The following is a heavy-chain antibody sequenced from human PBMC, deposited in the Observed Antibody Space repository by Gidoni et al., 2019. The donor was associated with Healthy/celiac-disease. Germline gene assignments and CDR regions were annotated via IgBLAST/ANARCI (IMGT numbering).Heavy chain of an antibody. D-gene: IGHD3-22*01. J-gene: IGHJ3*02. CDR2: IYYSGST. V-gene: IGHV4-39*01. Sequence: QLQLQESGPGLVKPSETLSLTCTVSGGSISSSSYYWGWIRQPPGKGLEWIGSIYYSGSTYYNPSLKSRVTISVDTSKNQFSLKLSSVTAADTAVYYCARHFNAYDSSGSGAFDIWGQGTMVTVSS. CDR1: GGSISSSSYY. CDR3: ARHFNAYDSSGSGAFDI.